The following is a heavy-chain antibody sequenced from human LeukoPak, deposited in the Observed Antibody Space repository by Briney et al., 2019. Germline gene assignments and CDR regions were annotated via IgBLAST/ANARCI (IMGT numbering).Heavy chain of an antibody. V-gene: IGHV3-7*01. CDR2: IKQDGSEK. CDR1: GFTFSSYW. J-gene: IGHJ4*02. Sequence: PGGSLRLSCAASGFTFSSYWMSWVRQAPGKGLKWVANIKQDGSEKYYVDSVKSRFTISRDNAKNSLYLQMNSLRAEDTAVYYCAREGHQGWIDYWGQGTLVTVSS. D-gene: IGHD2-2*01. CDR3: AREGHQGWIDY.